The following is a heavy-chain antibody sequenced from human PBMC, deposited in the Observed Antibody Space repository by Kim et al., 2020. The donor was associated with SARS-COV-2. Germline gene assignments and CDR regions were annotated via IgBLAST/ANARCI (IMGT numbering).Heavy chain of an antibody. CDR1: GYTFTGYY. Sequence: ASVKVSCKASGYTFTGYYMHWVRQAPGQGLEWMGWINPNSGGTNYAQKFQGWVTMTRDTSISTAYMELSRLRSDDTAVYYCARDVGNSGSYYDYWGQGTLVTVSS. D-gene: IGHD1-26*01. CDR3: ARDVGNSGSYYDY. J-gene: IGHJ4*02. CDR2: INPNSGGT. V-gene: IGHV1-2*04.